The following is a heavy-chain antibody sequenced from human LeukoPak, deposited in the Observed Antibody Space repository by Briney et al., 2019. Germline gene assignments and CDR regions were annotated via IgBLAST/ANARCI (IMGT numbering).Heavy chain of an antibody. D-gene: IGHD2-2*03. Sequence: SETLSLTCTVSGGSIGSGDYYWSWIRQPPGKGLEWIGYIYYSGSTYYNQSLKSRITISVNTSKSQFSLKLSSVTAADTAVYYCARGLFGYCSSTSCYRWFDPWGQGTLVTVSS. CDR2: IYYSGST. CDR3: ARGLFGYCSSTSCYRWFDP. CDR1: GGSIGSGDYY. V-gene: IGHV4-30-4*08. J-gene: IGHJ5*02.